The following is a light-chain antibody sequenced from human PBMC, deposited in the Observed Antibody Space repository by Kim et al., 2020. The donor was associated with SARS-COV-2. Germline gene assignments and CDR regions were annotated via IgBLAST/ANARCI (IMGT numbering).Light chain of an antibody. Sequence: QPVLTQPPSASASLGASVTLTCTLSSGYSNYKVDWYQQRPGKGPRFVMRVGTGGIVGSKGDGIPDRFSVLGSGLNRYLTIKNIQEEDESDYHCGADHGSGSNLRVSGTGTKVTVL. CDR1: SGYSNYK. J-gene: IGLJ1*01. CDR2: VGTGGIVG. CDR3: GADHGSGSNLRV. V-gene: IGLV9-49*01.